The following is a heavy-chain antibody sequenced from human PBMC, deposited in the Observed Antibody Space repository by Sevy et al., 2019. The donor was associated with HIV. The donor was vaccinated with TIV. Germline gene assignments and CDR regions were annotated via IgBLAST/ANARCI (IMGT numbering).Heavy chain of an antibody. V-gene: IGHV4-39*01. CDR2: FYDSENI. D-gene: IGHD1-1*01. Sequence: QSQTLSLTCTVSGGSISSSTFFWGWIRQPPGKGLEWIGSFYDSENIHYNPSLKSRVTISIDMSKNQFSLNLSTVTAADTAVYYCARHFNTWNPFFDPWGQGTLVTVSS. J-gene: IGHJ5*02. CDR3: ARHFNTWNPFFDP. CDR1: GGSISSSTFF.